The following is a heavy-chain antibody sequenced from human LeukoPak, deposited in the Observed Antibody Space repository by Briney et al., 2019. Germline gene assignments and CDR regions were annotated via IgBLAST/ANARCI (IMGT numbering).Heavy chain of an antibody. CDR2: ISSSGGTT. J-gene: IGHJ3*02. D-gene: IGHD4-17*01. CDR1: GFTFSTYA. Sequence: SGGSLRLSCAASGFTFSTYAMSWVRQAPGKGLEWVSGISSSGGTTYYADSVKGRFTISRDNSKNTLYLQMNSLRAEDTAVYYCARECGDYGDAFDIWGQGTMVTVSS. CDR3: ARECGDYGDAFDI. V-gene: IGHV3-23*01.